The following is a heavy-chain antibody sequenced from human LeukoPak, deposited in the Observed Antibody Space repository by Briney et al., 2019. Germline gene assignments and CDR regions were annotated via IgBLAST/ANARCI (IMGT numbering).Heavy chain of an antibody. CDR2: ISAYNGNT. Sequence: ASVKVSFKASGYTFTCYGISWVRQAPGQGLEWMGWISAYNGNTNYAQKLQGRVTMTTDTSTSTGYMELRSLRSDDTAVYYCASGGLYYDFWSGYYWFDYWGQGTLVTVSS. V-gene: IGHV1-18*01. CDR1: GYTFTCYG. CDR3: ASGGLYYDFWSGYYWFDY. J-gene: IGHJ4*02. D-gene: IGHD3-3*01.